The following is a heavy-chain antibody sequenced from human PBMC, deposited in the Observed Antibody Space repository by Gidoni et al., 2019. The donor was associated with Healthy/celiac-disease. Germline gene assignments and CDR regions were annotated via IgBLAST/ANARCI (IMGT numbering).Heavy chain of an antibody. J-gene: IGHJ5*02. Sequence: PGLVKPSETLSLTCTVSGGSISSSSYDWGWIRQPPGTGLEWIVSISYSGSTYYNPSLKSRVTISVDTSTNQFSLKLSSVPAADTAVYYCARQSASWFDPWGQGTLVTVSS. CDR3: ARQSASWFDP. CDR1: GGSISSSSYD. V-gene: IGHV4-39*01. CDR2: ISYSGST.